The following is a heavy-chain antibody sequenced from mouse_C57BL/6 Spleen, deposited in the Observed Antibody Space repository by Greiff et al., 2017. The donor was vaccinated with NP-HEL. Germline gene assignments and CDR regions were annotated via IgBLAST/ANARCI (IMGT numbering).Heavy chain of an antibody. J-gene: IGHJ2*01. Sequence: QVQLQQSGAELVKPGASVKISCKASGYAFSSYWMNWVKQRPGKGLEWIGQIYPGDGDTNYNGTFKGKATLTADKSSSTAYMQLSSLTSEDTAVYLCAREGTTVERDYWGQGTTLTVSS. CDR2: IYPGDGDT. D-gene: IGHD1-1*01. V-gene: IGHV1-80*01. CDR1: GYAFSSYW. CDR3: AREGTTVERDY.